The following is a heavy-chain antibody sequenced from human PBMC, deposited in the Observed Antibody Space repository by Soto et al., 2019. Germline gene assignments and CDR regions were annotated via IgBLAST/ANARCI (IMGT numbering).Heavy chain of an antibody. Sequence: QVQLVQSGAEVKKPGSSVKVSCKASGGTFSSYAISWVRQAPGQGLEWMGGIIPIFGTANYAQKFQGRVRNAADESTSTDYMELNSLRSEDTAVYYCASALYYDSSGHPLYYFDYWGQGTLVTVSS. CDR3: ASALYYDSSGHPLYYFDY. V-gene: IGHV1-69*01. CDR2: IIPIFGTA. D-gene: IGHD3-22*01. CDR1: GGTFSSYA. J-gene: IGHJ4*02.